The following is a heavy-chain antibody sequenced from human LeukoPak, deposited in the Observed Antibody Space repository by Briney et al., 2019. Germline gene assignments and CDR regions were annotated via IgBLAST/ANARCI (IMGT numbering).Heavy chain of an antibody. CDR3: ARRSGIAVAGAFDY. J-gene: IGHJ4*02. CDR1: GFIFSSHG. CDR2: ITPSGDIT. V-gene: IGHV3-23*01. D-gene: IGHD6-19*01. Sequence: GGSLRLSCAASGFIFSSHGMNWVRQAPGKGLEWVSGITPSGDITYYADSVKGRFTISRDNSKNTLYLQMNSLRAEDTAVYYCARRSGIAVAGAFDYWGQGTLVTVSS.